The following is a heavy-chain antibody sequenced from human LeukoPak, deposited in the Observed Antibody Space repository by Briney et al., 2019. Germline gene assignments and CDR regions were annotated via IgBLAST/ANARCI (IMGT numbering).Heavy chain of an antibody. D-gene: IGHD3-22*01. CDR2: ISGSGGST. V-gene: IGHV3-23*01. CDR3: AKGSVYYDSSGYYPAEYFQH. CDR1: GFTFSSYA. Sequence: TGGSLRLSCAASGFTFSSYAMSWVRQAPGKGLEWVSAISGSGGSTYYADSVKGRFTISRDNSKDTLYLQMNSLRAEDTAVYYCAKGSVYYDSSGYYPAEYFQHWGQGTLVTVSS. J-gene: IGHJ1*01.